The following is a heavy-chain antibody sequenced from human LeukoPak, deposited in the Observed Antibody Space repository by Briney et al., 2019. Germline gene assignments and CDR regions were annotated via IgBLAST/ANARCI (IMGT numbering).Heavy chain of an antibody. Sequence: ASVKVSCKASGYTSSGYYIHWVRQAPGQGLEWMGWINPNTGGTKYAQRFQDRVTMTRDTSISTAYMEVSRLRYDDTAVYYCARPLRVTMIRGAAFRASSDFDPWGQGTLVTVSS. V-gene: IGHV1-2*02. CDR3: ARPLRVTMIRGAAFRASSDFDP. D-gene: IGHD3-10*01. CDR2: INPNTGGT. J-gene: IGHJ5*02. CDR1: GYTSSGYY.